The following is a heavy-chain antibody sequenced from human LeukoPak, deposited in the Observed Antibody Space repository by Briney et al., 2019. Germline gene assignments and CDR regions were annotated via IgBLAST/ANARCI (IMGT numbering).Heavy chain of an antibody. J-gene: IGHJ4*02. Sequence: GGSLRLSCAASGFTFDDYAMHWVRQAPGKGLEWVSGISWNSGSIGYADSVKGRFTISRDNAKNSLYLQMNSLRAEDTALYYCAKDLKYTPGTYGFDYWGQGTLVTVSS. CDR1: GFTFDDYA. CDR3: AKDLKYTPGTYGFDY. D-gene: IGHD1-1*01. CDR2: ISWNSGSI. V-gene: IGHV3-9*01.